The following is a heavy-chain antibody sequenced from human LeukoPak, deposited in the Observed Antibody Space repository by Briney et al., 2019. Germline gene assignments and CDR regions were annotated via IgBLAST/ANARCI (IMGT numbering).Heavy chain of an antibody. V-gene: IGHV4-39*01. CDR3: ARTERWLVRDLDY. J-gene: IGHJ4*02. CDR1: GGSISSSSYY. CDR2: IYYSGST. D-gene: IGHD6-19*01. Sequence: SETLSLTCTVSGGSISSSSYYWGWIRQPPGKGLEWIGSIYYSGSTYYNPSLKSRVTISVDTSKNQFSLKLSSVTAADTAVYYCARTERWLVRDLDYWGQGTLVTVSS.